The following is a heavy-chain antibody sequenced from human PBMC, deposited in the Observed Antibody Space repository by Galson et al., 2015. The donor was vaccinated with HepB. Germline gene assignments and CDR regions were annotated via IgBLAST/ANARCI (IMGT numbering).Heavy chain of an antibody. D-gene: IGHD3-22*01. V-gene: IGHV3-23*01. J-gene: IGHJ5*02. CDR1: GFTFSSYA. Sequence: SLRLSCAASGFTFSSYAMSWVRQAPGKGLEWVSAISGSGGSTYYADSVKGRFTISRDNSKNTLYLQMNSLRAEDTAVYYCACALNTYSSGIGCWFDPWGQGTLVTVSS. CDR2: ISGSGGST. CDR3: ACALNTYSSGIGCWFDP.